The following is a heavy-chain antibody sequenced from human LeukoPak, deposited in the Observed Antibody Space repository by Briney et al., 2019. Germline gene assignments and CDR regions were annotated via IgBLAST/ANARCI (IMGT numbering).Heavy chain of an antibody. V-gene: IGHV5-51*01. D-gene: IGHD2-21*01. Sequence: GESLKISCKGSGYSFTSYWIGWVGQMPGKGLEWMGIVYPGDSDTRYSPSFPAHVTNSADKSISPAGVQWSRLEASDTAMYYRARGSYCGGDCYDYWGQGTLVTVSS. J-gene: IGHJ4*02. CDR2: VYPGDSDT. CDR3: ARGSYCGGDCYDY. CDR1: GYSFTSYW.